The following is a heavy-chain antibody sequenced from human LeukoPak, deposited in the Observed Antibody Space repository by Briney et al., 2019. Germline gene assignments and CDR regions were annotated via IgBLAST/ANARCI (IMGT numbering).Heavy chain of an antibody. CDR3: ARRLSTRSYYLDD. D-gene: IGHD2/OR15-2a*01. Sequence: SETLSLTCTVSGGSISISSDYWGWIRQPPGKGLEWIGDIYYSGTTNYNPSLKSRVTMSVDTTKNQFSLKLNSATAADTAVYYCARRLSTRSYYLDDWGQGTLVTVSS. CDR1: GGSISISSDY. J-gene: IGHJ4*02. CDR2: IYYSGTT. V-gene: IGHV4-39*01.